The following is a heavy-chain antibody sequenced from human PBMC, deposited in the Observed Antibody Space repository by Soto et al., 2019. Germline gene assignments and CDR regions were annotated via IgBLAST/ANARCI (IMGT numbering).Heavy chain of an antibody. CDR2: VSPPFRTS. CDR1: GVSFNNNG. D-gene: IGHD3-10*01. CDR3: ARVLYYGSGSYSLSGMDV. Sequence: QVQLVQSGAEVKKPGSSVKVSCKTSGVSFNNNGIGWVRQPPGHGLEWMGGVSPPFRTSNYARKMQSRISITADASTGTVNMELSSLTSEDTAQYYCARVLYYGSGSYSLSGMDVWGQGTTVTVSS. V-gene: IGHV1-69*01. J-gene: IGHJ6*02.